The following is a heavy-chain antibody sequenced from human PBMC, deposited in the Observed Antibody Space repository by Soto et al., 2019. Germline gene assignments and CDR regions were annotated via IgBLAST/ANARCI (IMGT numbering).Heavy chain of an antibody. V-gene: IGHV4-59*01. CDR3: AREGSGSYLES. D-gene: IGHD1-26*01. CDR1: GGSISSSY. Sequence: ASETLSLTCTVSGGSISSSYWSWIRQPPGKGLEWIGYIYYSGSTNSNPSLKSRVTISVDTSKNQFSLKLSSVTAADAAVYYCAREGSGSYLESWGQGTLVTVSS. CDR2: IYYSGST. J-gene: IGHJ4*02.